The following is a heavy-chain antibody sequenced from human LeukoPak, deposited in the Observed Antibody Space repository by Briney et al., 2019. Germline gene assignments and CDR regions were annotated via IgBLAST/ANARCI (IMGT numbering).Heavy chain of an antibody. V-gene: IGHV3-23*01. CDR1: GFAFSSYA. J-gene: IGHJ4*02. Sequence: GGSLRLSCAASGFAFSSYAMSWVRQAPGKGLEWVSAISGSGGSTYYADSVKGRFTIPRDNSKNTLYLQMNSLRAEDTAVYYCAKVQIVVVPAATDYWGQGTLATVSS. CDR3: AKVQIVVVPAATDY. D-gene: IGHD2-2*01. CDR2: ISGSGGST.